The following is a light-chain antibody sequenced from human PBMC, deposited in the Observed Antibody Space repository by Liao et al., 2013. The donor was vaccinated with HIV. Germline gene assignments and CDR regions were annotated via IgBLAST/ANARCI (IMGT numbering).Light chain of an antibody. V-gene: IGLV3-1*01. CDR2: QDR. J-gene: IGLJ3*02. CDR3: QAWDGTTVV. CDR1: KLGDKF. Sequence: SYDLTQSSSVSVSPGQTASITCSGDKLGDKFASWYQQKPGQSPVLVIYQDRKRPSGMPERFSGSNSGNTATLTISGTQPMDEADFYCQAWDGTTVVFGGGTKLTVL.